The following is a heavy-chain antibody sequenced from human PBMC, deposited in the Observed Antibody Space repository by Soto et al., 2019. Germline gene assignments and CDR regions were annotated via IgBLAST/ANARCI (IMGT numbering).Heavy chain of an antibody. V-gene: IGHV1-69*12. D-gene: IGHD2-15*01. CDR1: GGTFSSDS. Sequence: QVQLVQSGAELKKPGSSVKVSCKASGGTFSSDSFSWVRQAPGQGLEWMGGIIPMFDTPIYAQKFQDRVTITADESTSTAYMQLSSLRSGDTAVYYYARPGGLDRDFNYWGQGSLVTVSS. J-gene: IGHJ4*02. CDR2: IIPMFDTP. CDR3: ARPGGLDRDFNY.